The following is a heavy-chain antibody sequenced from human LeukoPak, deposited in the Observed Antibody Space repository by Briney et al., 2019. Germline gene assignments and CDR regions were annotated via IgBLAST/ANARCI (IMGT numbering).Heavy chain of an antibody. Sequence: QPGGSLRLSCAVSGFNFSTYNMNWVRQAPGKGLEWVSYISTSSRTIYYADSVKGRFTISRDNAKNSLYLQMNSLRAEDTAVYYCARDGYDFWSDYPTTLDYWGKGTLVTVSS. V-gene: IGHV3-48*01. J-gene: IGHJ4*02. D-gene: IGHD3-3*01. CDR2: ISTSSRTI. CDR3: ARDGYDFWSDYPTTLDY. CDR1: GFNFSTYN.